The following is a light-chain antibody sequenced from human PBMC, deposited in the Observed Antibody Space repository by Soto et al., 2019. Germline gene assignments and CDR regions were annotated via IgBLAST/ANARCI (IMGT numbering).Light chain of an antibody. J-gene: IGLJ1*01. V-gene: IGLV2-18*02. CDR1: SSDVGSYNR. CDR3: SSYTTSSTYV. CDR2: EVN. Sequence: QSMLTQPPSVSGSPGQSVAISCTGTSSDVGSYNRVSWYQQSPGTAPKLMIYEVNNRPSGVPDRFSGSKSGNTASLTISGLQAEDEGDYYCSSYTTSSTYVFGTGTKLTVL.